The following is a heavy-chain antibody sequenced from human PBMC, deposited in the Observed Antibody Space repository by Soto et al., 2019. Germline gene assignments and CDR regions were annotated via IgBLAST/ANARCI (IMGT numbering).Heavy chain of an antibody. CDR2: IDPSDSYT. D-gene: IGHD6-19*01. CDR1: GYSFPSYR. Sequence: GESLKISCKGSGYSFPSYRISWVRQTPGKGLEWMGRIDPSDSYTNYSPSFQGHVTISVDKSINTAYLQWISLKASDTAIYYCAREVEYTSAFGISSSFDYWGQGTLVTVSS. J-gene: IGHJ4*02. V-gene: IGHV5-10-1*01. CDR3: AREVEYTSAFGISSSFDY.